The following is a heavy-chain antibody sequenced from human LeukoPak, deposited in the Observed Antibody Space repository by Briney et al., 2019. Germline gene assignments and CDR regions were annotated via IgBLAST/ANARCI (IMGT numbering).Heavy chain of an antibody. CDR1: GFTVSSNY. V-gene: IGHV3-53*01. J-gene: IGHJ4*02. D-gene: IGHD3-22*01. Sequence: GGSLRLSGAASGFTVSSNYMSWVRQAPGKGLEWVSVIYSGGSTYYADSVKGRFTISRDNSKNTLYLQMNSLRAEDTAVYYCALSSPYDSSGYGFDYWGQGTLVTVSS. CDR3: ALSSPYDSSGYGFDY. CDR2: IYSGGST.